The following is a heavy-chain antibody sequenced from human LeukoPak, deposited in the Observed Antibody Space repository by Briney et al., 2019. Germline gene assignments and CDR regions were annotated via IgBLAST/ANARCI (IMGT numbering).Heavy chain of an antibody. CDR1: GFTVTYAW. J-gene: IGHJ6*03. CDR3: ARDGIAVAGTAYYYYYYMDV. Sequence: GGSLRLSCAASGFTVTYAWLSWVRQTPGKAMEWVSSITSSGTYTFYADSVKGRFAISRDNAKNSLYLQMNSLRAEDTAVYYCARDGIAVAGTAYYYYYYMDVWGKGTTVTVSS. D-gene: IGHD6-19*01. CDR2: ITSSGTYT. V-gene: IGHV3-21*01.